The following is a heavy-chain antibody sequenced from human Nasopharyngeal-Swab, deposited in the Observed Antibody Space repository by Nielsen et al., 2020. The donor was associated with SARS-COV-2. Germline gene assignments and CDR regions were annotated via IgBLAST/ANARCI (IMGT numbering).Heavy chain of an antibody. CDR1: GGSFSGYY. CDR2: INHSGST. CDR3: AKDGSGHYGDFAFDI. Sequence: SETLSLTCAVYGGSFSGYYWSWIRQPPGKGLEWIGEINHSGSTNYNPSLKSRVTISVDTSKNQFSLKLSSVTAADTAVYYCAKDGSGHYGDFAFDIWGQGTMVTVSS. J-gene: IGHJ3*02. D-gene: IGHD4-17*01. V-gene: IGHV4-34*01.